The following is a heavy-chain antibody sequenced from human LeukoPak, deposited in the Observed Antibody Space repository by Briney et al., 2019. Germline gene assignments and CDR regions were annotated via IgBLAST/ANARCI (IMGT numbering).Heavy chain of an antibody. V-gene: IGHV1-18*01. CDR3: ARDQYYDSSGYYYAPYFDY. CDR1: GYTFTSYG. CDR2: ISAYNGNT. D-gene: IGHD3-22*01. Sequence: RASVKVSCMASGYTFTSYGISWVRPAPGQGLEWMGWISAYNGNTNYAQKLQGRVTMTTDTSTSTAYMELRSLRSDDTAVYYCARDQYYDSSGYYYAPYFDYWGQGTLVTVSS. J-gene: IGHJ4*02.